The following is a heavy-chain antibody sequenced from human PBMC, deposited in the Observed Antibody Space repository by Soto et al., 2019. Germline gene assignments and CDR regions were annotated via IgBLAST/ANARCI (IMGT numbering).Heavy chain of an antibody. CDR2: IYHSGST. CDR1: GGSISSGGYS. V-gene: IGHV4-30-2*01. J-gene: IGHJ5*02. D-gene: IGHD6-13*01. CDR3: ARKIAAAGTRANWFDP. Sequence: QLQLQESGSGLVKPSQTLSLTCAVSGGSISSGGYSWSWIRQPPGKGLEWIGYIYHSGSTYYNPSLNSRVTIAVDRSKNQLSLKLSSVTAADTAVYYCARKIAAAGTRANWFDPWGQGTLVTVSS.